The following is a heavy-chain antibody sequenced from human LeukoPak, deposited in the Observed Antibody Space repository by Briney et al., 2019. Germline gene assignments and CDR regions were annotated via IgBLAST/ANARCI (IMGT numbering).Heavy chain of an antibody. D-gene: IGHD6-13*01. CDR2: ISYDGSNK. CDR3: GRVAAAAGSFDY. J-gene: IGHJ4*02. CDR1: GFTFSSYA. Sequence: GGSLRLSCAASGFTFSSYAMHWVRQAPGKGLEWVAVISYDGSNKYYADSVKGRFTISRDNSKNTLYLQMNSLRAEDTAVYYCGRVAAAAGSFDYWGQGTLVTVSS. V-gene: IGHV3-30-3*01.